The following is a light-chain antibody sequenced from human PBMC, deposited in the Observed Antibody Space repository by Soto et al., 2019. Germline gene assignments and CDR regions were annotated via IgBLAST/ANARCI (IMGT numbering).Light chain of an antibody. CDR3: AAWHDSLNGPV. J-gene: IGLJ3*02. Sequence: QSVLTQPPSASGTPGQRVTISCSGSSSNIGGNPVNWYQQLPGTAPKVLIYNNNQRPSGVPDRFSGSKSGTSASLAISGLQSEDEADYYCAAWHDSLNGPVFGGGTKLTGL. V-gene: IGLV1-44*01. CDR2: NNN. CDR1: SSNIGGNP.